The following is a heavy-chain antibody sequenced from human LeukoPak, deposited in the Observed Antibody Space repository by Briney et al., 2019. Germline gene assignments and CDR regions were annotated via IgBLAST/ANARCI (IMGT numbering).Heavy chain of an antibody. CDR2: LSGGGDSR. Sequence: GGSLRLSCAASGFAFSNYAMSWVRQAPGKGLEWVSSLSGGGDSRYYADSVMGRFTISRDNSKNTLYLQMNSLRAEDTAVYYCAKAVRSMVTGGGYFDSWGQGTLVTVPS. V-gene: IGHV3-23*01. D-gene: IGHD3-10*01. J-gene: IGHJ4*02. CDR1: GFAFSNYA. CDR3: AKAVRSMVTGGGYFDS.